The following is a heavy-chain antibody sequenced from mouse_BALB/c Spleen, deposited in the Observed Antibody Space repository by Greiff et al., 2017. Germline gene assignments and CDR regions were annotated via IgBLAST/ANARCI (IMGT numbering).Heavy chain of an antibody. CDR3: AREPYGGFAY. CDR1: GYTFTSYW. CDR2: INPSNGRT. V-gene: IGHV1S81*02. J-gene: IGHJ3*01. D-gene: IGHD1-1*01. Sequence: QVQLKQPGAELVKPGASVKLSCKASGYTFTSYWMHWVKQRPGQGLEWIGEINPSNGRTNYNEKFKSKATLTVDKSSSTAYMQLSSLTSEDSAVYYCAREPYGGFAYWGQGTLVTVSA.